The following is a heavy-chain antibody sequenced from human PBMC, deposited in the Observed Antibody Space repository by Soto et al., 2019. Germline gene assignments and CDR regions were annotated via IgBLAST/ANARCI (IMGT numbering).Heavy chain of an antibody. V-gene: IGHV3-21*06. J-gene: IGHJ4*02. CDR1: GFPFSSYS. CDR3: ARDVLESSGWYGY. CDR2: ISSSSSYV. D-gene: IGHD6-19*01. Sequence: EVQLVESGGGLVKPGESLRLSCAASGFPFSSYSMNWVRQAPGKGLEWVSYISSSSSYVDYADSVKGRFTLSRDNAKNSLYLQMNRLRSEDTAVYYCARDVLESSGWYGYWGQGTLGTVSS.